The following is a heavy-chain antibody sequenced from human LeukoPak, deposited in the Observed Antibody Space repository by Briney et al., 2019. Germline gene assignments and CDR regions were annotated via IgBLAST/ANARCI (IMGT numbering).Heavy chain of an antibody. Sequence: ASVKVSCKASRYTFTSYCISWVRQAPGQGLEWMGWISAHNDNTNYAQKLKGRVTITTDPSTSTAYMELGSLMSDDTAVFYCSRALLWFGKPRHIDYWGQGTLVTASS. D-gene: IGHD3-10*01. CDR1: RYTFTSYC. CDR3: SRALLWFGKPRHIDY. J-gene: IGHJ4*02. CDR2: ISAHNDNT. V-gene: IGHV1-18*01.